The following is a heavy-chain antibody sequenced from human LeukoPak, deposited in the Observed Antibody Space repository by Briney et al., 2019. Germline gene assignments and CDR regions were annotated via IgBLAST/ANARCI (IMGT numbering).Heavy chain of an antibody. CDR2: IRSSSSYR. CDR1: GFTFSSYS. CDR3: ASARGSNYGYLGD. J-gene: IGHJ4*02. Sequence: PGGSLILSCAASGFTFSSYSMNWVRQAPGKVLEWVSSIRSSSSYRYYADSVKGRFTISRDNAKNSLYLQMNSLTADDTAVYYCASARGSNYGYLGDWGQGTLVTVSS. D-gene: IGHD5-18*01. V-gene: IGHV3-21*01.